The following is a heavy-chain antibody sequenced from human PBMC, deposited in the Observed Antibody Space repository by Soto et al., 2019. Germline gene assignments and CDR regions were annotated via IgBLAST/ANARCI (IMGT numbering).Heavy chain of an antibody. J-gene: IGHJ4*02. CDR3: AREAEAFDY. CDR1: GFTFSSYA. V-gene: IGHV3-30*04. Sequence: QVQLVESGGGVVQPGRSLRLSCAASGFTFSSYAMHWVRQAPGKGLEGVAVIWYDGSNKYYADSVKGRFTISRDNSKNTLYLQMNSLRAEDTAVYYCAREAEAFDYWGQGTLVTVSS. CDR2: IWYDGSNK.